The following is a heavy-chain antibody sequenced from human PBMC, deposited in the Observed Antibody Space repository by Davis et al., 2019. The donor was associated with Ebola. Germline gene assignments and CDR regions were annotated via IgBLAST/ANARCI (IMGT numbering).Heavy chain of an antibody. V-gene: IGHV3-73*01. J-gene: IGHJ4*02. CDR2: IRSKANSYAT. CDR3: TGVAAAGDIDY. D-gene: IGHD6-13*01. Sequence: GGSLRLSRAASGFTFSGSAMHWVRQASGKGLEWVGRIRSKANSYATAYAASVKGRFTISRDDSKNTAYLQMNSLKTEDTAVYYCTGVAAAGDIDYWGQGTLVTVSS. CDR1: GFTFSGSA.